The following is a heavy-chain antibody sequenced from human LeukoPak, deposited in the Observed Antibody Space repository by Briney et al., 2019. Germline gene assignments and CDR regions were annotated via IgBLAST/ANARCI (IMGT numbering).Heavy chain of an antibody. J-gene: IGHJ3*01. D-gene: IGHD4-11*01. CDR3: AKDLTTLFLASDV. CDR1: GFTFSAYG. Sequence: ARSLRLSCVASGFTFSAYGMQWVRQAPGKGLEWVAVISNDGDNKYYSNSVKGRFTISRDSSKNTLYLQMNSLRPEDTAVYSCAKDLTTLFLASDVWGLGTMDTVSS. CDR2: ISNDGDNK. V-gene: IGHV3-30*18.